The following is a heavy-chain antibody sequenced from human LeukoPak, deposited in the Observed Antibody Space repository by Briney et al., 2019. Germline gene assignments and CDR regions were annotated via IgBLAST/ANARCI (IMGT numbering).Heavy chain of an antibody. J-gene: IGHJ4*02. CDR3: ASPLGELSPFFQFDY. V-gene: IGHV1-2*02. Sequence: ASVKVSCKASGYTFTGYYMHWVRQAPGQGLEWMGWINPNSGGTNYAQKFQGRVTMTRDTSISTAYMELSRLKSEDTAVYYCASPLGELSPFFQFDYWGQGTLVTVSS. CDR1: GYTFTGYY. CDR2: INPNSGGT. D-gene: IGHD3-16*02.